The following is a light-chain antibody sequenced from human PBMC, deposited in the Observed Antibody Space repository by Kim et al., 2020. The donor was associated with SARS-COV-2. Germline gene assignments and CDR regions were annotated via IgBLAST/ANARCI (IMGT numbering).Light chain of an antibody. J-gene: IGKJ4*01. Sequence: PGESTTLACRASQSVSSSYLAWYQQKPGQAPRLLIYGASSRATGIPDRFSGSGSGTDFTLTISRLEPEDFAVYFCQQYGSSPLTFGGGTKVDIK. CDR2: GAS. CDR1: QSVSSSY. V-gene: IGKV3-20*01. CDR3: QQYGSSPLT.